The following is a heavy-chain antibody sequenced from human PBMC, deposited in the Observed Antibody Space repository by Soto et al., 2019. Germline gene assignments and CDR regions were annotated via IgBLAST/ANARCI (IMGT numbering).Heavy chain of an antibody. CDR1: GFTFSSYG. CDR3: ARGTYYYDSSGYLDFDY. J-gene: IGHJ4*02. CDR2: IWYDGSNK. Sequence: GGSLRLSCAASGFTFSSYGMHWVRQAPGKGLEWVAVIWYDGSNKYYADSVKGRFTISRDNSKNTLYLQMNSLRAEDTAVYYCARGTYYYDSSGYLDFDYWGQGTLVTVSS. D-gene: IGHD3-22*01. V-gene: IGHV3-33*01.